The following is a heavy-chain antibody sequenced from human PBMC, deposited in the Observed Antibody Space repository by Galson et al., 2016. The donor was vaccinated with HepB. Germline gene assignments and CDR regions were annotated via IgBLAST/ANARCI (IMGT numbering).Heavy chain of an antibody. CDR3: AKTANLLYSSEPIILYAMDV. CDR2: INNSGYT. D-gene: IGHD3-10*01. CDR1: SASSPASR. V-gene: IGHV4-59*08. Sequence: LPPTSPVSSASSPASRGPGIRQPPGTAQSWTSHINNSGYTKYKPSIKGRLRITVDTSKNVPSLKLSSVTAADTAVYYCAKTANLLYSSEPIILYAMDVWGRGTSVTVSS. J-gene: IGHJ6*02.